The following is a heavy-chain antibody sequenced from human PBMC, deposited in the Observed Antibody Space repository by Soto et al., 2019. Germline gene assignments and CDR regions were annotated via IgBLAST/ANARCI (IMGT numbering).Heavy chain of an antibody. D-gene: IGHD1-7*01. CDR3: ARGPGNFYFFDY. CDR2: ISGSGGVT. V-gene: IGHV3-23*01. J-gene: IGHJ4*02. CDR1: GFTFSSYA. Sequence: PGGSLRLSCAASGFTFSSYAVSWVRQAPGKGLEWVSTISGSGGVTYYADSVKGRFTISRDSSKNTLFLQMNSLRVEDTAVYYCARGPGNFYFFDYWDQGILVPVSS.